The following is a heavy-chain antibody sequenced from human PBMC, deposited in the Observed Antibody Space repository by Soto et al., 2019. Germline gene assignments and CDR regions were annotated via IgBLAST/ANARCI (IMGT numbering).Heavy chain of an antibody. CDR1: VFTFGYYA. CDR3: TRASSLDFDF. D-gene: IGHD3-16*01. CDR2: IRRNAYGGTT. Sequence: PGGSLRLSCTTSVFTFGYYALIWVLQAPGKGLEWVGFIRRNAYGGTTDYAASVKGRFTISRDDSKSIAYLQMNSLRTEDTALYYCTRASSLDFDFWGQGTLVTVSS. J-gene: IGHJ4*02. V-gene: IGHV3-49*04.